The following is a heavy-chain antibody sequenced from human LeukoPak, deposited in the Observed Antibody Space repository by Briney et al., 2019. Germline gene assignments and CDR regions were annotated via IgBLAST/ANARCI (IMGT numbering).Heavy chain of an antibody. CDR3: ATGVFGIAVAVFDY. CDR2: IYTSGST. D-gene: IGHD6-19*01. Sequence: SETLSLTCTVSGGSISSGSYYWSWIRQPAGKGLEWIGRIYTSGSTNYNPSLKSRVTISVDTSKNQFSLKLSSVTAADTAVYYCATGVFGIAVAVFDYWGQGTLVTVSS. V-gene: IGHV4-61*02. J-gene: IGHJ4*02. CDR1: GGSISSGSYY.